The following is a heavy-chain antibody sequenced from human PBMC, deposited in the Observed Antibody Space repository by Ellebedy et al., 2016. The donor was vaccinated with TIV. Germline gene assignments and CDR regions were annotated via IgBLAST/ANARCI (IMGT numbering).Heavy chain of an antibody. J-gene: IGHJ5*02. CDR2: ISGSGGST. CDR1: GFTFSSYA. D-gene: IGHD3-10*01. V-gene: IGHV3-23*01. Sequence: GGSLRLXCAASGFTFSSYAMSWVRQAPGKGLEWVSAISGSGGSTYYADSVKGRFTISRDNSKNTLYLQMNSLRAEDTAVYYCAKGRGVISWYWFDPWGQGTLVTVSS. CDR3: AKGRGVISWYWFDP.